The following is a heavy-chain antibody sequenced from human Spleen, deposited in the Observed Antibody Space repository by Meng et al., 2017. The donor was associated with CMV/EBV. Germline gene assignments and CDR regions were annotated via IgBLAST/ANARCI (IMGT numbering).Heavy chain of an antibody. J-gene: IGHJ5*02. Sequence: CTVSGGCVSSGDYSWGWVRQAPGKGLEWIGYIYYSGSTNYNPSLKSRVTISLDTSKNQFSLRLSSVTAADTAVYYCARSRRGGWFDPWGQGTLVTVSS. CDR1: GGCVSSGDYS. CDR2: IYYSGST. CDR3: ARSRRGGWFDP. V-gene: IGHV4-61*08.